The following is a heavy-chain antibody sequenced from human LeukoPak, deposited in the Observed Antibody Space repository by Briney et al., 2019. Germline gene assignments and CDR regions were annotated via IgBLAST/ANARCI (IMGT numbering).Heavy chain of an antibody. V-gene: IGHV4-59*01. CDR1: GGSISSYY. J-gene: IGHJ3*02. CDR3: ARDFGSDAFDI. D-gene: IGHD1-26*01. CDR2: IYYSGST. Sequence: TSETLSLTCTVSGGSISSYYWSWIRQPPGKGLEWIGYIYYSGSTNYNPSLKSRVTISVDTSKNQFSLKLSSVTAADTAVYYCARDFGSDAFDIWGQGTMVTVSS.